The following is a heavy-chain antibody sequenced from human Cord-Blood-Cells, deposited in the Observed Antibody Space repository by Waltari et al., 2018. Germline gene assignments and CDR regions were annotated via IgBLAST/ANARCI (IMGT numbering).Heavy chain of an antibody. V-gene: IGHV1-3*01. CDR1: GSTFTSSA. Sequence: QVQLVQSGAEVKKPGASAKVACKASGSTFTSSAMHWVRRAPGQRPEWMGWINAGNGNTKYSQKFQGRVTITRDTSASTAYMELSSLRSEDTAVYYCAREGGYSGYDFDYWGQGTLVTVSS. J-gene: IGHJ4*02. D-gene: IGHD5-12*01. CDR3: AREGGYSGYDFDY. CDR2: INAGNGNT.